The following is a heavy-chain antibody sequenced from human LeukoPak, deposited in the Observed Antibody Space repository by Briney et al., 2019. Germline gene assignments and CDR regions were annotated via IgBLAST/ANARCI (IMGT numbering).Heavy chain of an antibody. J-gene: IGHJ6*03. CDR1: GYTFTSYG. D-gene: IGHD3-3*01. CDR3: ARVLVNDFWSGYYPGYYYYYMDV. Sequence: GASVKVSCKASGYTFTSYGISWVRQAPGQGLEWMGWISAYNGNTNYAQKLQGRVTMTTDTSTSTAYMELRSLRSDDTAVYYCARVLVNDFWSGYYPGYYYYYMDVWGKGTTVTVSS. CDR2: ISAYNGNT. V-gene: IGHV1-18*01.